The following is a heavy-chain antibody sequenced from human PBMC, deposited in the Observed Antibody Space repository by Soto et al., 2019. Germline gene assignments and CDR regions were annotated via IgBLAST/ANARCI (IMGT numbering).Heavy chain of an antibody. CDR3: ARVRRINYDFWSGYYAFDI. CDR1: GGSFSGYY. J-gene: IGHJ3*02. Sequence: SETLSLTCAVYGGSFSGYYWSWIRQPPGKGLEWIGEINHSGSTNYNPSLKSRVTISVDTSKNQFSLKLSSVTAADTAVYYCARVRRINYDFWSGYYAFDIWGQGTMVTVSS. V-gene: IGHV4-34*01. CDR2: INHSGST. D-gene: IGHD3-3*01.